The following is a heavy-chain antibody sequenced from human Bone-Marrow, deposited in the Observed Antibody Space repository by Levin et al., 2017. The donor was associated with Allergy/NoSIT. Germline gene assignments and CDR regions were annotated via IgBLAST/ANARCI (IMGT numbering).Heavy chain of an antibody. D-gene: IGHD2-21*01. CDR2: IDPDDSET. J-gene: IGHJ4*02. V-gene: IGHV5-51*01. CDR3: ARYRRGFCGRECQFHFDY. Sequence: GGSLRLSCKGFGSSFTRHWIAWVRHLPGKGLEYMGIIDPDDSETKYRPSFQGQVTMSADKSISTAYLQWTSVKASDTAIYYCARYRRGFCGRECQFHFDYWGQGALVSVSS. CDR1: GSSFTRHW.